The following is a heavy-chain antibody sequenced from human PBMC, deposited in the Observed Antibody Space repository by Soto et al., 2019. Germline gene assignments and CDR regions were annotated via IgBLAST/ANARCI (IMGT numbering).Heavy chain of an antibody. CDR2: ISSSLTYV. CDR3: VRSRWLYAIDY. D-gene: IGHD4-17*01. V-gene: IGHV3-21*04. Sequence: GGSLRLSCAASGFPFSSDWLHWVRQAPGKGLEWVSFISSSLTYVKYADSVKGRFTISRDNAKDSLSLQMNSLRAEDTAVYYCVRSRWLYAIDYWGHGILVTVSS. J-gene: IGHJ4*01. CDR1: GFPFSSDW.